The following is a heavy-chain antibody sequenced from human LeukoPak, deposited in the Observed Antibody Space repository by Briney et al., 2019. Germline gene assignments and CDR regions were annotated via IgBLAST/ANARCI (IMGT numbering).Heavy chain of an antibody. CDR3: ARDLFGGLRYFDWLSLGY. V-gene: IGHV1-2*02. J-gene: IGHJ4*02. CDR2: INPNSGGT. Sequence: GASVKVSCKASGYTFTGYYMHWVRQAPGQGLEWMGWINPNSGGTNYAQKFQGRVTMTRDTSISTAYMELSRLRSDDAAVYYCARDLFGGLRYFDWLSLGYWGQGTLVTVSS. D-gene: IGHD3-9*01. CDR1: GYTFTGYY.